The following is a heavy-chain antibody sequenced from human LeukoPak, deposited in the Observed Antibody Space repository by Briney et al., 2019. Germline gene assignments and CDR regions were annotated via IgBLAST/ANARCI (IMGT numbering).Heavy chain of an antibody. CDR3: ARGGSGWNSDY. CDR1: GYTFTSYG. Sequence: ASVTVSCKASGYTFTSYGITWVRQAPGQGLEWMGWISPYNGNTNYAQKFQGRVTMTTHTSATTASMEVRSLRSDDTAVYYCARGGSGWNSDYWGQGTLVTVSS. V-gene: IGHV1-18*01. D-gene: IGHD6-19*01. CDR2: ISPYNGNT. J-gene: IGHJ4*02.